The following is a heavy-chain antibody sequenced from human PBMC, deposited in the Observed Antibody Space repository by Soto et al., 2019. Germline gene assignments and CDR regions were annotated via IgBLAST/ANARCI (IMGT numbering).Heavy chain of an antibody. J-gene: IGHJ6*02. V-gene: IGHV4-30-4*01. CDR3: AKGRDAYNYRDGMDV. CDR2: IYYSGST. D-gene: IGHD5-12*01. Sequence: QVQLQESGPGLVKPSQTLSLTCTVSGGSISSGDSYWSWIRQPPGKGLEWIGYIYYSGSTYYNPSLKSRVTITVDTSKNQFSLKLSSVTAADTAVYYCAKGRDAYNYRDGMDVWGQGTTVTVSS. CDR1: GGSISSGDSY.